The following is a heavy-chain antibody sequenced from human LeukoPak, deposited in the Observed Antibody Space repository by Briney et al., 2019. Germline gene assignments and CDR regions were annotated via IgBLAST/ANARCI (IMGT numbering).Heavy chain of an antibody. CDR1: GGSFSGYY. J-gene: IGHJ4*02. Sequence: SETLSLTCAVYGGSFSGYYWSWIRQPPGKGLEWIGSIYYSGSTYYNPSLKSRVTISVDTSKNQFSLKLSSVTAADTAVYYCARQRLYCSGGSCYQEFDYWGQGTLVTVSS. D-gene: IGHD2-15*01. CDR2: IYYSGST. V-gene: IGHV4-34*01. CDR3: ARQRLYCSGGSCYQEFDY.